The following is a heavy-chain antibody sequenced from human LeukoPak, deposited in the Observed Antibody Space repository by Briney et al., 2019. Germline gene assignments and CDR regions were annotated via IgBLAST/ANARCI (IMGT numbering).Heavy chain of an antibody. V-gene: IGHV4-39*07. J-gene: IGHJ4*02. CDR1: GGSISSSSYY. D-gene: IGHD3-22*01. Sequence: PSETLSLTCTASGGSISSSSYYWRWIRQPPGKGLEWIGEINHSGSTNYNPSLKSRVTISVDTSKNQFSLELSSVTAADTAVYYCARWSSSGYYGFFDYWGQGTLVTVSS. CDR3: ARWSSSGYYGFFDY. CDR2: INHSGST.